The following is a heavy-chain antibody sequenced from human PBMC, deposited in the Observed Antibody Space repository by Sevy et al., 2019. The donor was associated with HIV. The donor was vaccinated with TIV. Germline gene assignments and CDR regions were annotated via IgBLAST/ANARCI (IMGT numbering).Heavy chain of an antibody. CDR2: ISGSGGGT. V-gene: IGHV3-23*01. Sequence: VGSLRLSCVASGFTFNNYAMSWVRQAPGKGLEWVSVISGSGGGTNYADSVKGRFTISRDNSKNTLYLQMNTLRDEDTAVYYCAKLIVVVVAPGSRFDFWGQGALVTVSS. D-gene: IGHD2-15*01. J-gene: IGHJ4*02. CDR3: AKLIVVVVAPGSRFDF. CDR1: GFTFNNYA.